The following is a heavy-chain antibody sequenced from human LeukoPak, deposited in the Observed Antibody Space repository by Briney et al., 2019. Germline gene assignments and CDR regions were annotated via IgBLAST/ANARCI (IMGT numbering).Heavy chain of an antibody. Sequence: VASVKVSCKASGYTFTSYDINWVRQATGQGLEWMGWMNPNSGNTGYAQKFQGRATMTRNTSISTAYMELSSLRSEDTAVYYCARWGTLSSYYYYYYGMDVWGQGTTVTVSS. CDR2: MNPNSGNT. D-gene: IGHD3-16*01. CDR3: ARWGTLSSYYYYYYGMDV. J-gene: IGHJ6*02. V-gene: IGHV1-8*01. CDR1: GYTFTSYD.